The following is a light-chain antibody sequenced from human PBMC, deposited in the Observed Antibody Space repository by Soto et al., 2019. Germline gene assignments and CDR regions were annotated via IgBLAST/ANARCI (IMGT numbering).Light chain of an antibody. CDR1: QTVGSN. J-gene: IGKJ4*01. Sequence: PGGRAILSCRASQTVGSNLVWYQQKPGQGPRILIYGASTSATGIPARFSGSGSGTEFTLTISSLQSEDFAVYYRQQYNDRAAPTFGGGTKVEIK. CDR3: QQYNDRAAPT. CDR2: GAS. V-gene: IGKV3-15*01.